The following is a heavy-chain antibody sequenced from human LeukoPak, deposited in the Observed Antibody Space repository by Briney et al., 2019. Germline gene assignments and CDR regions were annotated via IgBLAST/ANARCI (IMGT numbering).Heavy chain of an antibody. J-gene: IGHJ3*02. D-gene: IGHD3-22*01. CDR1: GGSISSSSYY. CDR2: IYYSGST. V-gene: IGHV4-39*07. Sequence: SETLSLTCNVSGGSISSSSYYWGWIRQPPGKGLEWIGSIYYSGSTYYNPSLKSRVTISVDTSKNQFSLKLSSVTAADTAVYYCAITYYYDSSGPDAFDIWGQGTMVTVSS. CDR3: AITYYYDSSGPDAFDI.